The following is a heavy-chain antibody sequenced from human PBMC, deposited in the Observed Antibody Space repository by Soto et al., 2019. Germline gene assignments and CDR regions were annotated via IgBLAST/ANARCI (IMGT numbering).Heavy chain of an antibody. CDR3: ARTARTYHFDY. V-gene: IGHV3-72*01. CDR2: IRKKVNSYTT. Sequence: PGGSLRLSCAASGFTFSDHYMDWVRQAPGKGLEWVGRIRKKVNSYTTEYAASVKGRFTISRDDLKNSLYLQMNSLETEDTAVYYCARTARTYHFDYWGQGALVTVSS. J-gene: IGHJ4*02. D-gene: IGHD2-8*01. CDR1: GFTFSDHY.